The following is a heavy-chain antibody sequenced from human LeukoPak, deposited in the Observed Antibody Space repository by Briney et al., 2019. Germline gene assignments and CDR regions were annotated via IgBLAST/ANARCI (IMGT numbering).Heavy chain of an antibody. Sequence: TGGSLRLSCAASGFTFTNYGMTWVRQAPGKGLEWVGRIKSKTDGGTTDYAAPVKGRFTISRDDSKNTLYLQMNSLKTEDTAVYYCATVGYDTSGYYSEEIDYWGQGTLVTVSS. V-gene: IGHV3-15*01. J-gene: IGHJ4*02. CDR2: IKSKTDGGTT. CDR1: GFTFTNYG. CDR3: ATVGYDTSGYYSEEIDY. D-gene: IGHD3-22*01.